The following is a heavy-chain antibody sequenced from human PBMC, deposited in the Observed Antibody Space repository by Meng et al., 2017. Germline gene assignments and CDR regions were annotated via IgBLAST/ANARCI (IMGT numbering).Heavy chain of an antibody. CDR3: AREPGSSGWNYFDS. CDR1: GYTFTSYS. CDR2: INAGNANT. Sequence: VQLVQSGAEVKKPGASVRVSCKASGYTFTSYSMHWVRQAPGQRLEWMGWINAGNANTKYSQKFQDRVTITMDTSASTAYMELSSLRSEDTAMYYCAREPGSSGWNYFDSWGQGTLVTVSS. J-gene: IGHJ4*02. V-gene: IGHV1-3*01. D-gene: IGHD6-19*01.